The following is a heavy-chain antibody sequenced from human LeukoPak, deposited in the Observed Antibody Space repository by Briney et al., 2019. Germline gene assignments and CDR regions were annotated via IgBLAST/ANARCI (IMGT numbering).Heavy chain of an antibody. J-gene: IGHJ4*02. CDR3: ARHAHLIDEYYFDY. CDR1: GGSISSSSYY. Sequence: PSETLSLTCTVSGGSISSSSYYRGWIRQPPGKGLEWIGSIYYSGSTYYNPSLKSRVTISVDTSKNQFSLKLSSVTAADTAVYYCARHAHLIDEYYFDYWGQGTLVTVSS. V-gene: IGHV4-39*01. CDR2: IYYSGST.